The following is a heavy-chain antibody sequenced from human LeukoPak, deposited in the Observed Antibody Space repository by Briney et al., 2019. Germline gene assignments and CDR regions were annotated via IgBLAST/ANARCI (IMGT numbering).Heavy chain of an antibody. Sequence: SETLSLTCTVSGGSLSNYYWSWIRLPPGKGLEWIGYIYYSGSTNYNPSLKSRVTISVDTPKNQFSLKLSSVTAADTAVYYCARSGTVGAMPVWGQGTLVTVSS. CDR1: GGSLSNYY. J-gene: IGHJ4*02. V-gene: IGHV4-59*08. CDR2: IYYSGST. D-gene: IGHD1-26*01. CDR3: ARSGTVGAMPV.